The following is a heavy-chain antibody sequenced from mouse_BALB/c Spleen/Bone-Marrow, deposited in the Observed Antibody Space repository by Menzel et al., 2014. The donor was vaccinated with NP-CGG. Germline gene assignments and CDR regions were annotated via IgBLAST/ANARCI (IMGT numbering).Heavy chain of an antibody. CDR2: INPSTGYT. Sequence: VQLQQSGAELAKPGASVKMSCKASGYNFISYWMHWVKQRPGQGPEWIGYINPSTGYTEYNQKFKDKATLTADKSSSKAYMQLSSLTSEDSAVYYCARNYDYDGGYYAMDYWGRGTSVTVSS. J-gene: IGHJ4*01. D-gene: IGHD2-4*01. CDR1: GYNFISYW. V-gene: IGHV1-7*01. CDR3: ARNYDYDGGYYAMDY.